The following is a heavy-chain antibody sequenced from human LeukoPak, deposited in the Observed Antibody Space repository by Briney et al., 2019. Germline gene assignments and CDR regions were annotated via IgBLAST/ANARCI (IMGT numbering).Heavy chain of an antibody. D-gene: IGHD6-19*01. J-gene: IGHJ6*03. CDR2: IYTSGST. Sequence: SETLSLTCTVSGGSISSGSYYWSWIRQPAGKGLEWIGRIYTSGSTNYNPSLKSRVTISVDTSKNQFSLKLSSVTAADTAVYYYARGSSGREYYYYYYMDVWGKGTTVTVSS. V-gene: IGHV4-61*02. CDR3: ARGSSGREYYYYYYMDV. CDR1: GGSISSGSYY.